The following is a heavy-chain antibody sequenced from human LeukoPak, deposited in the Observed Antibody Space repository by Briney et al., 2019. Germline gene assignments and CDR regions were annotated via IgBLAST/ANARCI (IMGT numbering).Heavy chain of an antibody. J-gene: IGHJ6*02. D-gene: IGHD3-9*01. V-gene: IGHV4-34*01. CDR2: INHSGST. CDR1: GGSFSGYY. Sequence: PSETLSLTCAVYGGSFSGYYWSWIRQPPGKGLEWIGEINHSGSTNYNPSLKSRVTIPVDTSKNQFSLKLSSVTAAHTAVYYCARGALLRYSDWLPIVHYGMDVWGQGTTVTVSS. CDR3: ARGALLRYSDWLPIVHYGMDV.